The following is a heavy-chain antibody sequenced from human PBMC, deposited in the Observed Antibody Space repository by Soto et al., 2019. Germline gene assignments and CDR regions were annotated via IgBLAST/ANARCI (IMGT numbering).Heavy chain of an antibody. J-gene: IGHJ5*02. V-gene: IGHV2-26*01. D-gene: IGHD1-26*01. CDR1: GFSLSNARMG. CDR3: ARIRSGSYSDWFDP. CDR2: IFSNGEK. Sequence: GPTLVNPTETLTLTGTVAGFSLSNARMGVSWIRQPPGEALDWLAHIFSNGEKSYSTSLKSRLTISKDTSKSQVVLTMTNMDPVDTATYYCARIRSGSYSDWFDPWGQGTLVTVSS.